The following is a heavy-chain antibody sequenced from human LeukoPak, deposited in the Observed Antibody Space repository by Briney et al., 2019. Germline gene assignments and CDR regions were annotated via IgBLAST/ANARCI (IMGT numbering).Heavy chain of an antibody. D-gene: IGHD3-10*01. Sequence: GGSLRLSCAASGFTFSSYGMHWVRQAPGKGLEWVAVISYDGSNKYYADSVKGRFTISRDNSKYTLYLRMNSLRAEDTAVYYCAREVRGDRKPFDYWGQGTLVTVSS. J-gene: IGHJ4*02. CDR3: AREVRGDRKPFDY. V-gene: IGHV3-30*03. CDR2: ISYDGSNK. CDR1: GFTFSSYG.